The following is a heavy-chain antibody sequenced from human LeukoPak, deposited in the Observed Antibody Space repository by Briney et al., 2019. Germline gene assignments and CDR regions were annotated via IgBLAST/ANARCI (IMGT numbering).Heavy chain of an antibody. CDR1: GFTFSSYA. J-gene: IGHJ6*02. V-gene: IGHV3-30-3*02. D-gene: IGHD2-2*01. Sequence: GGSLRLSCAASGFTFSSYAMHWVRQAPGKGLDWAAVISSDGNTQYYADSVKGRFTISRDNSKNTLYLQMNSLRAEDTAVYYCAKQGCSSTSCYRNVYYYYGMDVWGQGTTVTVSS. CDR2: ISSDGNTQ. CDR3: AKQGCSSTSCYRNVYYYYGMDV.